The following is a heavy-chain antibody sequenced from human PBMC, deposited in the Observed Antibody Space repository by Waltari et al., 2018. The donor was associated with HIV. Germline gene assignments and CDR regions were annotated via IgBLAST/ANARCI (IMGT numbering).Heavy chain of an antibody. CDR1: HDSVTNNYYY. V-gene: IGHV4-39*01. J-gene: IGHJ5*02. Sequence: QVQLQESGPGLVKPSETLSLSCIVSHDSVTNNYYYLAWIRQSPGKGLEWIGSLYYRGIPFYHPSLRSRVAMSLDTSRNQFSLNLTSVTVADTAFYYCARSPFTNVASTRKLGWLDPWGQGKLVTVSS. D-gene: IGHD3-16*01. CDR2: LYYRGIP. CDR3: ARSPFTNVASTRKLGWLDP.